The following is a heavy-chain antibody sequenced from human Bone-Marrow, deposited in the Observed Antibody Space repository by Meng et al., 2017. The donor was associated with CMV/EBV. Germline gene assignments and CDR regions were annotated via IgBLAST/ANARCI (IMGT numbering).Heavy chain of an antibody. CDR1: GYTFTSYD. CDR3: SRDRFPGLSGSYPLEY. Sequence: ASAKVSCRESGYTFTSYDISWLRRAPGQGREWMGWISAYNGNANYSQKLQGRVTMTTDTSTSTAYMELRSLRYDDTAVYYCSRDRFPGLSGSYPLEYWGQETLVTGSS. J-gene: IGHJ4*02. D-gene: IGHD1-26*01. CDR2: ISAYNGNA. V-gene: IGHV1-18*01.